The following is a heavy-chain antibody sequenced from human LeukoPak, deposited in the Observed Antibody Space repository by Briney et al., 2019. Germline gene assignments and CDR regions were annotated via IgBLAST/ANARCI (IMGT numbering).Heavy chain of an antibody. CDR1: GGSISSYY. V-gene: IGHV4-59*01. CDR2: IYYSGST. CDR3: ARSESEYSSSFDP. J-gene: IGHJ5*02. D-gene: IGHD6-6*01. Sequence: SETLSLTCTVSGGSISSYYWSWIRQPPGKGLEWIGYIYYSGSTNYNPSLKSRVTISVDTSKNQFSLKLSSVTAADTAVYYCARSESEYSSSFDPWGQGTLVTVSS.